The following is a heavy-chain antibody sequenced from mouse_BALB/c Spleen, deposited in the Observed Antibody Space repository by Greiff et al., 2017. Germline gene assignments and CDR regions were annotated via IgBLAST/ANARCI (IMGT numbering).Heavy chain of an antibody. CDR2: ISSGSSTI. Sequence: EVQLQESGGGLVQPGGSRKLSCAASGFTFSSFGMHWVRQAPEKGLEWVAYISSGSSTIYYADTVKGRFTISRDNPKNTLFLQMTSLRSEDTAMYYCAGGYHAMDYWGQGTSVTVSS. V-gene: IGHV5-17*02. CDR1: GFTFSSFG. CDR3: AGGYHAMDY. J-gene: IGHJ4*01.